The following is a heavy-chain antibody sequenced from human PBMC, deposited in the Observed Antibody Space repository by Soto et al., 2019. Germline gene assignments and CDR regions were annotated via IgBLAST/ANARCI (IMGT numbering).Heavy chain of an antibody. J-gene: IGHJ5*02. V-gene: IGHV3-23*01. Sequence: GGSLRLSCAASGFTFSSYAMSWVRQAPGKGLEWVSTISGSGGSTYYADSVKGRFTISRDNSKNTLCLQMNSLRAEDTAVYYCAKASPSYCSSTSCYSFRRVNWFDPWGQGTLVTVSS. CDR3: AKASPSYCSSTSCYSFRRVNWFDP. CDR1: GFTFSSYA. CDR2: ISGSGGST. D-gene: IGHD2-2*02.